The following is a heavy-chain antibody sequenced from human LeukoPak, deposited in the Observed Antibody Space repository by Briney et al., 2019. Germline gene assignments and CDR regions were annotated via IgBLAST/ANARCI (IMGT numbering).Heavy chain of an antibody. V-gene: IGHV1-8*03. CDR2: MNPNSGNT. CDR3: SIGRRYSSGWYYYYYPLDD. Sequence: ASVKVSFKASRYTFTRCNIRWLRQATGQGLEWMGWMNPNSGNTGYEQKFQGRVTITRNTSITTAYMELSSLSSEDTAVYYRSIGRRYSSGWYYYYYPLDDWGKGTTVTVSS. J-gene: IGHJ6*03. CDR1: RYTFTRCN. D-gene: IGHD6-19*01.